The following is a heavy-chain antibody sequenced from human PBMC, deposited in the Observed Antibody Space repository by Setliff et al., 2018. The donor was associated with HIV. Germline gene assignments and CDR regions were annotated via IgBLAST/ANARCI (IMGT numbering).Heavy chain of an antibody. D-gene: IGHD1-26*01. Sequence: PSETLSLTCAVYGGSFSGYYWSWIRQPPGKGLEWTGEINHSGSTNYNPSLKSRVTISVDTSKNQFSLKLSSVTAADTAVYYCATKGAEWELPDMIFDYWGQGTTVTVSS. J-gene: IGHJ4*03. CDR3: ATKGAEWELPDMIFDY. CDR2: INHSGST. V-gene: IGHV4-34*01. CDR1: GGSFSGYY.